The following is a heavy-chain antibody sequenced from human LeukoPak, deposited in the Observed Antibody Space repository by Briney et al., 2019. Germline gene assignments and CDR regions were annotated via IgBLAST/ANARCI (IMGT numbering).Heavy chain of an antibody. CDR2: ISSSSSYI. CDR1: GFTFSSYS. Sequence: GGSLRLSCAASGFTFSSYSMNWVRQAPGKGLEWVSSISSSSSYIYYADSVKGRFTISRDNSKNTLYLQMNSLRAEDTAVYYCAKDQSRAFDIWGQGTMVTVSS. J-gene: IGHJ3*02. V-gene: IGHV3-21*04. CDR3: AKDQSRAFDI.